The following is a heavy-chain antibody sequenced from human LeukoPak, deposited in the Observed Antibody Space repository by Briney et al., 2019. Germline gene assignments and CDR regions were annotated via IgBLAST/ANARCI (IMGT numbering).Heavy chain of an antibody. CDR2: INHSGST. D-gene: IGHD5-18*01. J-gene: IGHJ6*04. CDR1: GGSFSGYY. V-gene: IGHV4-34*01. Sequence: SETLSLTCAVYGGSFSGYYWSWIRQPPGKGLEWIGEINHSGSTNYNPSLKSRVTISVDTSKNQFSLKLSSVTAADTAVYYCARGKIQLWSGNHYYGMDVWGKGTTVTVSS. CDR3: ARGKIQLWSGNHYYGMDV.